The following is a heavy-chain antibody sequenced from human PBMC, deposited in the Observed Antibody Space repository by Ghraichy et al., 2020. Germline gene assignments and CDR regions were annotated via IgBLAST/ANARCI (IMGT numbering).Heavy chain of an antibody. J-gene: IGHJ3*02. D-gene: IGHD3-22*01. V-gene: IGHV3-7*01. CDR3: ARDPWIDDNNGYGAFDI. CDR1: GFTFSTYW. Sequence: GGSLRLSCAASGFTFSTYWMTWVRQAPGKGLEWVANIKPVGGDKYYVDSVKGRFTISRDNAKNSLYLQMNSLRVEDTAIYYCARDPWIDDNNGYGAFDIWGQGTLVTVSS. CDR2: IKPVGGDK.